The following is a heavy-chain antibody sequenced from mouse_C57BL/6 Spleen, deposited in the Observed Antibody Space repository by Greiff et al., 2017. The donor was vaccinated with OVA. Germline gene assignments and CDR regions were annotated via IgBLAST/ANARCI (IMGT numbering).Heavy chain of an antibody. D-gene: IGHD3-2*02. J-gene: IGHJ3*01. CDR1: GFTFSSYT. V-gene: IGHV5-9*01. CDR3: ARLGGTAQAPAWFAY. Sequence: EVQGVESGGGLVKPGGSLKLSCAASGFTFSSYTMSWVRQTPEKRLEWVATISGGGGNTYYPDSVQGRFTISRDNAKNTLYLQMSSLRSEDTALYYCARLGGTAQAPAWFAYWGQGTLVTVSA. CDR2: ISGGGGNT.